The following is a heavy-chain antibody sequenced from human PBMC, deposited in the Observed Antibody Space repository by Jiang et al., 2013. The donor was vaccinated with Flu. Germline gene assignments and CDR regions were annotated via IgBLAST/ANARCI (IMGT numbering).Heavy chain of an antibody. CDR1: GGSISSYY. Sequence: PGLVKPSETLSLTCTVSGGSISSYYWSWIRQPPGKGLEWIGYIYYSGSTNYNPSLKSRVTISVDTSKNQFSLKLSSVTAADTAVYYCARAFSYYDFWSGYPGNWFDPWGQGTLVTVSS. D-gene: IGHD3-3*01. J-gene: IGHJ5*02. V-gene: IGHV4-59*01. CDR2: IYYSGST. CDR3: ARAFSYYDFWSGYPGNWFDP.